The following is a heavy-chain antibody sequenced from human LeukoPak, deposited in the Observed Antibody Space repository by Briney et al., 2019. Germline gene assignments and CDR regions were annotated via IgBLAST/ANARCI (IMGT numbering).Heavy chain of an antibody. CDR2: IYSDGGT. V-gene: IGHV3-66*01. Sequence: GGSLRLSCAASGFSVSSNHMSWVRQAPGKGLEWVSIIYSDGGTFYADSVKGRFTISRDNSKNTLYVQMNSLRAEDTAVYYCASGSGHVSYPHWGQGTLVTVSS. CDR3: ASGSGHVSYPH. D-gene: IGHD6-25*01. CDR1: GFSVSSNH. J-gene: IGHJ4*02.